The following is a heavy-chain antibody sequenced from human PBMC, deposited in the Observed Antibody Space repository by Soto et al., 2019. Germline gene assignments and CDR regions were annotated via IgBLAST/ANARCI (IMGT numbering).Heavy chain of an antibody. D-gene: IGHD6-13*01. Sequence: EVQLLESGGGLVQPGGSLRLSCAASGFTFSSYAMSWVRQAPGKGLEWVSAISGSGGSTYYADSVKGRFTISRDNSKNTLYRQMNSLRAEDTAVYYCAKDPRSWYGEYFQHWARAPWSPSPQ. CDR1: GFTFSSYA. J-gene: IGHJ1*01. V-gene: IGHV3-23*01. CDR3: AKDPRSWYGEYFQH. CDR2: ISGSGGST.